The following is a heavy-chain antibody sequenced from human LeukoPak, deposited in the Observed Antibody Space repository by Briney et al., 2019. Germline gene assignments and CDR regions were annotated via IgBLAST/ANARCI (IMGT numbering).Heavy chain of an antibody. J-gene: IGHJ4*02. Sequence: GGSRRLACEVSGFSFGTYAMSWVRQAPGKGLEWLSHITSGSVTTHYADSVKGRFTVSRHNPKNSLYLQMNSLRDEDTAVYYCAKNRFNRSGWYFGYWGQGTLVTVSS. D-gene: IGHD6-19*01. CDR1: GFSFGTYA. CDR3: AKNRFNRSGWYFGY. V-gene: IGHV3-48*02. CDR2: ITSGSVTT.